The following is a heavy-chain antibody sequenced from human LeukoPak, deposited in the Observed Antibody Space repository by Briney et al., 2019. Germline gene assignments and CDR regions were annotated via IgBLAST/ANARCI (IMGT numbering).Heavy chain of an antibody. Sequence: ASVKVSCKAPGYTFSRYNLHWVRQAPGQGLEWMGTFNPRGGSTSYAQKFQGRLTMTSDTSTSTVYMELSSLRSEDTAVYYRARDLDGGGYLTPFDYWGQGTLVTVSS. J-gene: IGHJ4*02. CDR3: ARDLDGGGYLTPFDY. V-gene: IGHV1-46*01. CDR1: GYTFSRYN. D-gene: IGHD3-22*01. CDR2: FNPRGGST.